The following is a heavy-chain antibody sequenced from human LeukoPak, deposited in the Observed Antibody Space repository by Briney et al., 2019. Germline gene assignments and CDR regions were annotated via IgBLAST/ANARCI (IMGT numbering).Heavy chain of an antibody. D-gene: IGHD3-3*01. J-gene: IGHJ4*02. Sequence: PGGSLRLSCAASRFTVSSHHMSWVRQAPGKGLEWVSAIFSGGNTYYADSVKGRFTISRDNSKNTLYLQVNSLRAEDTAVYYCAAGKFWSGYYGRDYWGQGTLVTVSS. CDR3: AAGKFWSGYYGRDY. CDR2: IFSGGNT. V-gene: IGHV3-53*01. CDR1: RFTVSSHH.